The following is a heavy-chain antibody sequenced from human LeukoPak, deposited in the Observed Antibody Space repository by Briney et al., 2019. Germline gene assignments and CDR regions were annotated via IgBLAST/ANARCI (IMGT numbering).Heavy chain of an antibody. CDR2: ISAYNGNT. J-gene: IGHJ6*02. CDR1: GYTFTSYG. CDR3: ARDGYYYDSSGYPGGQTSYYYYGIDV. V-gene: IGHV1-18*01. Sequence: GASVKVSCKASGYTFTSYGISWVRQAPGQGLEWMGWISAYNGNTNYAQKLQGRVTMTTDTSTNTAYTELRSLRSDDTAVYYCARDGYYYDSSGYPGGQTSYYYYGIDVWGQGTTVTVSS. D-gene: IGHD3-22*01.